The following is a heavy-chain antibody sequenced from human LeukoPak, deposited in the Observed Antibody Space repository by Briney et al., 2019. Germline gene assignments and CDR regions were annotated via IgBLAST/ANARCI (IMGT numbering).Heavy chain of an antibody. V-gene: IGHV3-21*01. CDR3: ARSLSSSWTQFDH. J-gene: IGHJ4*02. D-gene: IGHD6-13*01. CDR2: ISGSSTFI. CDR1: GFTLSSYA. Sequence: GGSLRLSCAASGFTLSSYAMNWVRQAPGKGLEWVSSISGSSTFIYYADSVKGRFTISRDNAKNSLYLEMNSLRAEDTAVYYCARSLSSSWTQFDHWGQGTLVTVS.